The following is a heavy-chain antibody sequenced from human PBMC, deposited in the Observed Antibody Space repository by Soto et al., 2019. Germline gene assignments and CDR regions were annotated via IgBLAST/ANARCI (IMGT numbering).Heavy chain of an antibody. CDR3: AKTGSGSYYNNLDPWFDP. CDR2: ISGSGGST. CDR1: GFTFSSYA. D-gene: IGHD3-10*01. J-gene: IGHJ5*02. Sequence: PGGSLRLSCAASGFTFSSYAMSWVRQAPGKGLEWVSAISGSGGSTYYADSVKGRFTIPRDNSKNTLYLQMNSLRAEDTAVYYCAKTGSGSYYNNLDPWFDPWGQGTLVTVSS. V-gene: IGHV3-23*01.